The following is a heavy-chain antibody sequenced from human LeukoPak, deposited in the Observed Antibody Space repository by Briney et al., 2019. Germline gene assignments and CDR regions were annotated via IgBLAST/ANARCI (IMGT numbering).Heavy chain of an antibody. CDR3: ARSSGYYLVSDAFDI. CDR2: ITSSSRIT. V-gene: IGHV3-48*02. J-gene: IGHJ3*02. Sequence: GGSLRLSCAGSGFTFNTYGMNWVRQAPGKGLEWISYITSSSRITYYADSVKGRFTISRDNAKNSLYLQMDSLRDEDTALYYCARSSGYYLVSDAFDIWGQGTMVTVSS. CDR1: GFTFNTYG. D-gene: IGHD3-22*01.